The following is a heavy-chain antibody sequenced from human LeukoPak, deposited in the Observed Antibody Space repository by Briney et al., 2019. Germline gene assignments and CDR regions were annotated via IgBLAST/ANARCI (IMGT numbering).Heavy chain of an antibody. J-gene: IGHJ5*02. V-gene: IGHV3-30-3*01. Sequence: GGSLRLSCAASGFTFSSYAMHWVRQAPGKGLEWVAVISYDGSNKYYADSVKGRFTISRDNSKNTLYLQMNSLRAEDTAVYYCARPPDIVVVPAAKAAGPNWFDPWGQGTLVTVSS. D-gene: IGHD2-2*01. CDR1: GFTFSSYA. CDR3: ARPPDIVVVPAAKAAGPNWFDP. CDR2: ISYDGSNK.